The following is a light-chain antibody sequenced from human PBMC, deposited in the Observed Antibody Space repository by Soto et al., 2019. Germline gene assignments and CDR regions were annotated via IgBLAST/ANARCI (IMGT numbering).Light chain of an antibody. J-gene: IGKJ2*01. Sequence: EIVLTQSPGTLSLFPGDRATLSCRASQSVSSFYIAWYQQKPGQAPRLLIYDATSRATGIPDRFSGSGSGTDFTLTISRLEPEDSAVYFCQQYGTSPPNIFGQGTKLEIK. CDR1: QSVSSFY. V-gene: IGKV3-20*01. CDR3: QQYGTSPPNI. CDR2: DAT.